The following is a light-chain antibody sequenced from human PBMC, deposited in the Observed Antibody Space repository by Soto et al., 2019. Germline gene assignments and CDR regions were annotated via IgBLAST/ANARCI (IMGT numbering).Light chain of an antibody. J-gene: IGKJ3*01. CDR2: DAS. CDR3: QQRSNWPPEVT. CDR1: QSVRSS. Sequence: EIVLTQSPDTLSLSPGERATLSCRASQSVRSSLAWYQQKPGQAPRLLIYDASNRATGIPARFSGSGSGTDFTLTISSLEPEDFAVYYCQQRSNWPPEVTFGPGXKV. V-gene: IGKV3-11*01.